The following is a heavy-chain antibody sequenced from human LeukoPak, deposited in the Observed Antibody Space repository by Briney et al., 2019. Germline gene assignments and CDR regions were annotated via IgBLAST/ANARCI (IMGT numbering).Heavy chain of an antibody. J-gene: IGHJ4*02. D-gene: IGHD3-10*01. CDR3: ARGGYYGSGSYFW. CDR2: IKQDGSEK. CDR1: GFTFSSYA. Sequence: PGGSLRLSRAASGFTFSSYAMHWVRQAPGKGLEWVANIKQDGSEKYYVDSVKGRFTISRDNAKNSLYLQMNSLRAEDTAVYYCARGGYYGSGSYFWWGQGTLVTVSS. V-gene: IGHV3-7*01.